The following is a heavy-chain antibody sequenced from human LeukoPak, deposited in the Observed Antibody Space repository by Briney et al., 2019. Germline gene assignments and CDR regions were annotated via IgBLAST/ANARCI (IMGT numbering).Heavy chain of an antibody. CDR3: ARHMVYYYYYYMDV. V-gene: IGHV4-34*01. J-gene: IGHJ6*03. CDR2: INHSGST. Sequence: SETLSLTCAVYGGSFSGYYWSWIRQPPGKGLEWGGEINHSGSTTYNPSLKSRVTISVDTSKNQFSLKLSSVTAADTAVYYCARHMVYYYYYYMDVWGKGTTVTVSS. CDR1: GGSFSGYY. D-gene: IGHD4/OR15-4a*01.